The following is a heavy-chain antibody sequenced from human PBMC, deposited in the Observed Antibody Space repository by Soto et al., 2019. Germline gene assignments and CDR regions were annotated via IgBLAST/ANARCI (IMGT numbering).Heavy chain of an antibody. V-gene: IGHV1-69*13. CDR3: AREGSSWSLDFDY. Sequence: ASVKVSCKASGGTFSSYAISWVRQAPGQGLEWMGGIIPIFGTANYAQKFQGRVTITADESTSTAYMELSSLRSEDTAVYYCAREGSSWSLDFDYWGQGTLVTVSS. J-gene: IGHJ4*02. CDR1: GGTFSSYA. CDR2: IIPIFGTA. D-gene: IGHD6-13*01.